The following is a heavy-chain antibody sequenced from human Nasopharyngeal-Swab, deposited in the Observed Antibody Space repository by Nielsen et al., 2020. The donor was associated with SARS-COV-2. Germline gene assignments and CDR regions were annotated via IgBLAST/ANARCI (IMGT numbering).Heavy chain of an antibody. J-gene: IGHJ3*02. CDR3: AKDSVVVVAASDAFEI. CDR1: GFTFSSYA. D-gene: IGHD2-15*01. V-gene: IGHV3-23*01. CDR2: ISGSGGRT. Sequence: GGSLRLSCAASGFTFSSYAMSWVRQAPGKGLEWVSAISGSGGRTYYADSVKGRFTISRDNSKNTLYLQMNSLRAEDTAVYYCAKDSVVVVAASDAFEIWGQGTMVTVSS.